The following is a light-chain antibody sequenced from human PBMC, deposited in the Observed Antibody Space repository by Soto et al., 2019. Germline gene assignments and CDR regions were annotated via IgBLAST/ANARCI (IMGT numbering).Light chain of an antibody. V-gene: IGKV1-39*01. CDR3: QQSYSTPPIT. J-gene: IGKJ4*01. Sequence: DIQMTQSPSTLSSSVGDRVTITCRASQSISSWLAWYQQKPGKAPKLLIYAASSLQSGVPSRFSGSGSGTDFTLTISSLQPEDFATYYCQQSYSTPPITFGGGTKVDIK. CDR1: QSISSW. CDR2: AAS.